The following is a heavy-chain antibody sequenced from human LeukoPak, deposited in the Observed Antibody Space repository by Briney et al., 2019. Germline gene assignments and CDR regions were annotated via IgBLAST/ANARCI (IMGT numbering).Heavy chain of an antibody. CDR1: GFTFSSYA. J-gene: IGHJ6*02. CDR2: ISYDGSNK. V-gene: IGHV3-30*04. CDR3: ARGGPWIQLWYPYYYGMDV. Sequence: GGSLRLSCAASGFTFSSYAMHWVRQAPGKGLEWVAVISYDGSNKYYADSVKGRFTISRDNSKNTLYLQMNSLRAEDTAVYYCARGGPWIQLWYPYYYGMDVWGQGTTVTVSS. D-gene: IGHD5-18*01.